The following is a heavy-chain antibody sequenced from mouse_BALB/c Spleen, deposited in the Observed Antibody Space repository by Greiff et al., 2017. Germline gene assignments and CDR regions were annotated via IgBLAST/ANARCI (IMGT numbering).Heavy chain of an antibody. CDR2: ISSGGSYT. CDR1: GFTFSSYT. V-gene: IGHV5-6-4*01. J-gene: IGHJ2*01. D-gene: IGHD1-1*01. Sequence: EVQLQESGGGLVKPGGSLKLSCAASGFTFSSYTMSWVRQTPEKRLEWVATISSGGSYTYYPDSVKGRFTISRDNAKNTLYLQMSSLKSEDTAMYYCTREYYGSSSYFDYWGQGTTLTVSS. CDR3: TREYYGSSSYFDY.